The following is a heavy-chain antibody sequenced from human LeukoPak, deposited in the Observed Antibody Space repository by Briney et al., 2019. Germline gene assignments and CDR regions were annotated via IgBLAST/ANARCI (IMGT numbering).Heavy chain of an antibody. D-gene: IGHD2-2*01. CDR2: ISAYNGNA. Sequence: ASVKVSCKASGYTFTSYGISWVRQAPGQGLEWMGWISAYNGNANYAQKLQGRVTMTTDTSTSTAYMELRSLRSDDTAVYYCARGGCSSTSCYAWRTFDYWGQGTLVTVSS. CDR1: GYTFTSYG. J-gene: IGHJ4*02. V-gene: IGHV1-18*01. CDR3: ARGGCSSTSCYAWRTFDY.